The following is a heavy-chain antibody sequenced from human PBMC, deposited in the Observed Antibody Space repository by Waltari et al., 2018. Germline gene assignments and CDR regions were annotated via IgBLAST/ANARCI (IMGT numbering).Heavy chain of an antibody. V-gene: IGHV4-38-2*01. CDR3: ARQRGYPPSYNWFDP. D-gene: IGHD1-1*01. J-gene: IGHJ5*02. CDR1: GYSISSGYY. CDR2: IYHSGST. Sequence: QVQLQESGPGLVKPSETLSLTCAVSGYSISSGYYWGWIRQPPGKGLDWIGSIYHSGSTYYNPSLKSRVTISVDTSKNQFSLKLSSVTAADTAVYYCARQRGYPPSYNWFDPWGQGTLVTVSS.